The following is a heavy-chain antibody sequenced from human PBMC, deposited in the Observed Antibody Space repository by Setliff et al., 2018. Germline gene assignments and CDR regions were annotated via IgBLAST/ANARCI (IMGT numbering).Heavy chain of an antibody. D-gene: IGHD5-12*01. CDR1: GYTLTNYY. Sequence: GASVKVSCKASGYTLTNYYMHWVRQAPGQGLEWMGIINPSGGLTRYAQKFQGRVTITTDESTSTAYMEMSSLRSEDTAVYYCARERGDIVSTTSYYYYMDVWGKGTTVTVSS. J-gene: IGHJ6*03. V-gene: IGHV1-46*01. CDR2: INPSGGLT. CDR3: ARERGDIVSTTSYYYYMDV.